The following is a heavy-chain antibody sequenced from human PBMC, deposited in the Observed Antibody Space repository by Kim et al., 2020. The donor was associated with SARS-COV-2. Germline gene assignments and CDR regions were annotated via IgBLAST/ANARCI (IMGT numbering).Heavy chain of an antibody. D-gene: IGHD1-7*01. J-gene: IGHJ6*03. CDR3: ARDKDWNYPGAYYYYMGV. V-gene: IGHV1-69*13. Sequence: SVKVSCKASGGTFSSYAISWVRQAPGQGLEWMGGIIPIFGTANYAQKFQGRVTITADESTSTAYMALSSRGSEDTAVYYCARDKDWNYPGAYYYYMGVWGKGTTLTVSS. CDR1: GGTFSSYA. CDR2: IIPIFGTA.